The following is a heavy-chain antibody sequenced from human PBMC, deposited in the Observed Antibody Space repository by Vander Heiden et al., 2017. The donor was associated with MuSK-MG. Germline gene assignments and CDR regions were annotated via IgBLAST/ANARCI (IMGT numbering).Heavy chain of an antibody. CDR1: GFTFSGYS. Sequence: EVQLVESGGGLVKPGGSLRLSCAASGFTFSGYSMNWVRQAPGKGLGWVSSISSSSSYIYYADSVKCRFTISRDNAKNSLYLQMNSLSAEETAVYYCARGVYYDSGDDAFDIWGQGTMVTVSS. CDR3: ARGVYYDSGDDAFDI. J-gene: IGHJ3*02. V-gene: IGHV3-21*03. CDR2: ISSSSSYI. D-gene: IGHD3-22*01.